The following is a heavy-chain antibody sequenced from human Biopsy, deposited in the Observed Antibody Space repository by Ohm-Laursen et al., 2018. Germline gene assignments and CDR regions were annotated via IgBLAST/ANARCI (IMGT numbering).Heavy chain of an antibody. D-gene: IGHD3-9*01. Sequence: TLSLTCSVSGASVKPSGYFWAWIRQRPGKGLEWIGYISYNERTHYNPSLTSRLAISFDTSSNRISLQLRSVSVADTAVYYCVREPKTGTAEAWYFDLWGRGSPVTVPS. CDR1: GASVKPSGYF. V-gene: IGHV4-31*03. CDR3: VREPKTGTAEAWYFDL. CDR2: ISYNERT. J-gene: IGHJ2*01.